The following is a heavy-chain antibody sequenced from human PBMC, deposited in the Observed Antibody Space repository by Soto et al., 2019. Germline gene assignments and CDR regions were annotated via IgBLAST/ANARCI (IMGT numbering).Heavy chain of an antibody. Sequence: QVQLVESGGGVVQPGRSPRLSCAASGFTFSSYAMHWVRQAPGKGLEWVAVISYDGSNKYYADSVKGRFTISRDNSKNTLYLQMNSLRAEDTAVYYCARDSGDSSGYSYFDYWGQGTLVTVSS. V-gene: IGHV3-30-3*01. CDR2: ISYDGSNK. J-gene: IGHJ4*02. D-gene: IGHD3-22*01. CDR3: ARDSGDSSGYSYFDY. CDR1: GFTFSSYA.